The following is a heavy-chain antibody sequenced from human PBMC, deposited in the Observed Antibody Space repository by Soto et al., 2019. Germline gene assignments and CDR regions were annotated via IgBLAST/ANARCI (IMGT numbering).Heavy chain of an antibody. J-gene: IGHJ4*02. CDR3: ARDLRYRGSYDDY. D-gene: IGHD1-26*01. Sequence: QVQLVESGGGLVKPGGSLRLSCAASGFTFSDYYMSWIRQAPGKGLEWVSYISSSSSYTNYADSVKGRFTISRDNAKNSLYLHMNSLRAEDTAVYYCARDLRYRGSYDDYWGQGTLVTVSS. V-gene: IGHV3-11*05. CDR2: ISSSSSYT. CDR1: GFTFSDYY.